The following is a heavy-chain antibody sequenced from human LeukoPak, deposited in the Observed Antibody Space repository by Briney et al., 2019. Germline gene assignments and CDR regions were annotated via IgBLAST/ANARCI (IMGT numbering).Heavy chain of an antibody. CDR3: ARDNLGASYYYYYYMDV. J-gene: IGHJ6*03. CDR1: GFTVSSNY. V-gene: IGHV3-66*01. CDR2: IYSGGST. Sequence: PGGSLRLSCAASGFTVSSNYMSWVRQAPGKGLEWVSVIYSGGSTYYADSVKGRFTISRDNAKNSLYLQMNSLRAEDTAVYYCARDNLGASYYYYYYMDVWGKGTTVTVSS. D-gene: IGHD1-26*01.